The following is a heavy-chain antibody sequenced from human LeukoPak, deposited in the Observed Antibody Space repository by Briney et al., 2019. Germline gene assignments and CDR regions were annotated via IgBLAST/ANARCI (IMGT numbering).Heavy chain of an antibody. CDR3: ARVMGYCSGGNCYSHFDP. D-gene: IGHD2-15*01. CDR2: IYTSGNT. V-gene: IGHV4-4*07. Sequence: SETLSLTCAVSGVPLSTYYWSWIRQPAGKGLEGIGRIYTSGNTNSNPSLKSRVTMSVDTSNSLFSLKLTSVTAADTAVYYCARVMGYCSGGNCYSHFDPWGQGTLVTVSS. CDR1: GVPLSTYY. J-gene: IGHJ5*02.